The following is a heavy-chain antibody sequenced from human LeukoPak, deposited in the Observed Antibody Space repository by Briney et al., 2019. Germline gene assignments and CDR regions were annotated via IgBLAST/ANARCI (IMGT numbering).Heavy chain of an antibody. V-gene: IGHV3-9*03. D-gene: IGHD2-2*01. CDR3: AKVIAKVVPATNYYYYYMDV. Sequence: GRSLRLSCAASGFTFDDYAMHWVRHAPGKGLEWVSGISWNSGSIGYADSVKGRFTISRDNAKNSLYLQMNSLRAEDMALYYCAKVIAKVVPATNYYYYYMDVWGKGTTVTVSS. CDR2: ISWNSGSI. J-gene: IGHJ6*03. CDR1: GFTFDDYA.